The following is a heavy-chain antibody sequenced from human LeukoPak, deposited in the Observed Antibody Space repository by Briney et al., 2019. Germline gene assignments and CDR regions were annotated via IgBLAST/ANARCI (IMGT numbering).Heavy chain of an antibody. V-gene: IGHV3-30*18. Sequence: GGSLRLSCAGSGFTLSSLGMHWVRQAPGKGLEWVAVISHDGSYEYDADSMKGRFTIPRDNSKNTLYLQMNSLRAADTAVYYCAKRGIMIRGVIIIGFHKEAYYFDCWGQGTLVTISS. CDR3: AKRGIMIRGVIIIGFHKEAYYFDC. CDR1: GFTLSSLG. D-gene: IGHD3-10*01. CDR2: ISHDGSYE. J-gene: IGHJ4*02.